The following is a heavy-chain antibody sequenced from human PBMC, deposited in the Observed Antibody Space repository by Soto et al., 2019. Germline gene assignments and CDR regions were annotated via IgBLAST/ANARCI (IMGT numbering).Heavy chain of an antibody. Sequence: ASVKVSCKASGYTFTSYGISWVRQAPGQGLEWIGWISAYKGNTNYAQKLQGRVTMTTDTSTSTAYMELRSLRSDDTAVYYCARPVYYYGSGSYYPHYYYYMDVWGKGTTVTVSS. V-gene: IGHV1-18*01. D-gene: IGHD3-10*01. CDR1: GYTFTSYG. CDR2: ISAYKGNT. J-gene: IGHJ6*03. CDR3: ARPVYYYGSGSYYPHYYYYMDV.